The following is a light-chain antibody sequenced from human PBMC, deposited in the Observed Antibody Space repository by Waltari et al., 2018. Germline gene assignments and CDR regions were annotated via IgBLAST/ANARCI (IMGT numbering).Light chain of an antibody. CDR3: SSYTSRTTLV. J-gene: IGLJ2*01. CDR2: DVK. Sequence: QSALTQPASVSGSPGQSITISCPGPTYAVGGYNLVSWYHHAPGKAPQCMVYDVKKRPSGVSNRFSGSKSGNTASLTISGLQAEDEADYYCSSYTSRTTLVFGGGTRLTVL. CDR1: TYAVGGYNL. V-gene: IGLV2-14*03.